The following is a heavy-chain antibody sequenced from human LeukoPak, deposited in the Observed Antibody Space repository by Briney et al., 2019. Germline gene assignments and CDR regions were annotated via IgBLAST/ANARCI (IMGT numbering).Heavy chain of an antibody. V-gene: IGHV3-21*01. Sequence: PGGSLRLSCAASGFTFSSYSMNWVRQAPGKGLEWVSSISSSSSYIYYADSVKGRFTISRDNAKNSLYLQMNSLRAEDTAVYYCASTQSPGIAAAGPISDYYYYYYMDVWGKGTTVTVSS. CDR1: GFTFSSYS. J-gene: IGHJ6*03. CDR3: ASTQSPGIAAAGPISDYYYYYYMDV. CDR2: ISSSSSYI. D-gene: IGHD6-13*01.